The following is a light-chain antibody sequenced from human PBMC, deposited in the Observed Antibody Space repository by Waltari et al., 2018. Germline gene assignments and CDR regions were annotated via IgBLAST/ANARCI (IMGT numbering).Light chain of an antibody. V-gene: IGLV2-14*03. CDR3: SSYTSISPYV. CDR2: EVS. CDR1: SSDVGGYNY. Sequence: QSALTQPASVSGSPGQSITISCTGTSSDVGGYNYVSWHRQYPGKAPELIIYEVSNRPSGVSNRFSSSKSGNTASLTISGLQADYAADYYCSSYTSISPYVFGTGTEVSVL. J-gene: IGLJ1*01.